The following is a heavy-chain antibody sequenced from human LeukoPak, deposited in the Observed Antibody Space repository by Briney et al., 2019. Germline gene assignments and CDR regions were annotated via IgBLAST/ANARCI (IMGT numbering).Heavy chain of an antibody. CDR3: AKSYYYGSGDYSLTAFDI. D-gene: IGHD3-10*01. J-gene: IGHJ3*02. CDR1: GFTLSRFD. Sequence: GGSRRLACTAAGFTLSRFDMRWVRQAEGEGLEWVSGISDSAGTTYTADSVKGRFSLSRASSKNTLTPQMNSLKAEATAVSYCAKSYYYGSGDYSLTAFDIWGQGTMVTVSS. CDR2: ISDSAGTT. V-gene: IGHV3-23*01.